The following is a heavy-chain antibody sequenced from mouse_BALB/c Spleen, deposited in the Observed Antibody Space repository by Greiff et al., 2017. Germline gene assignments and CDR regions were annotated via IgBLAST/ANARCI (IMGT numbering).Heavy chain of an antibody. CDR1: GYTFTSYW. J-gene: IGHJ4*01. D-gene: IGHD1-1*01. CDR2: IYPGNSDT. CDR3: ARSHYYGSISYAMDY. V-gene: IGHV1-5*01. Sequence: EVQLQQSGTVLARPGASVKMSCKASGYTFTSYWMHWVKQRPGQGLEWIGAIYPGNSDTSYNQKFKGKAKLTAVTSTSTAYMELSSLTNEDSAVYYCARSHYYGSISYAMDYWGQGTSVTVSS.